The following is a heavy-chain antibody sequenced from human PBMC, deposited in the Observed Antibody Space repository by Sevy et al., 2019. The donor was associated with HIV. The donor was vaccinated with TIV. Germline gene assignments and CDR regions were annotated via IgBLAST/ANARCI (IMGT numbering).Heavy chain of an antibody. CDR2: ISSSSSYI. V-gene: IGHV3-21*01. J-gene: IGHJ6*02. Sequence: GGSLRLSCAASGFTFSSYSMNWVRQAPGKGLEWVSSISSSSSYIYYADSVKGRFTISRDNAKNSLYLQMNSLRAEDTAVDYCAGDPADLKCGGDCYSYYYYYYGMDVWGQGTTVTVSS. CDR1: GFTFSSYS. D-gene: IGHD2-21*01. CDR3: AGDPADLKCGGDCYSYYYYYYGMDV.